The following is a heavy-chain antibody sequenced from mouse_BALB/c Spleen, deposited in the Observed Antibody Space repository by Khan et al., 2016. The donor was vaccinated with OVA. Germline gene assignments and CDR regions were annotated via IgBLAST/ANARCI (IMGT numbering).Heavy chain of an antibody. CDR1: GYTFTSYV. J-gene: IGHJ2*01. Sequence: IQLVQSGPELVKPGASVKMSCEAAGYTFTSYVIHWVKQKPGQGLEWIGYIYPFNDDTKYNEKFKGKATLTSDTSSSTAYMELRSLTSEDSAVXYCAKNYRYDVYFDYWGQGTTLTVSS. CDR2: IYPFNDDT. V-gene: IGHV1S136*01. CDR3: AKNYRYDVYFDY. D-gene: IGHD2-14*01.